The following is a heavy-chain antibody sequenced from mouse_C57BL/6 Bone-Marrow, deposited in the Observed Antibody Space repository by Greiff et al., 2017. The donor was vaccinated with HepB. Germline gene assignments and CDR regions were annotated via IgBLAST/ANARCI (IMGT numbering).Heavy chain of an antibody. V-gene: IGHV1-69*01. CDR1: GYTFTSYW. CDR3: ARGTYGNRPAWFAY. D-gene: IGHD2-1*01. J-gene: IGHJ3*01. Sequence: QVQLQQPGAELVMPGASVKLSCKASGYTFTSYWMHWVKQRPGQGLEWIGEIDPSDSYTNYNQKFKGKSTLTVDKSSSTAYMQLSSLTSEDSAVYYCARGTYGNRPAWFAYWGQGTLVTVSA. CDR2: IDPSDSYT.